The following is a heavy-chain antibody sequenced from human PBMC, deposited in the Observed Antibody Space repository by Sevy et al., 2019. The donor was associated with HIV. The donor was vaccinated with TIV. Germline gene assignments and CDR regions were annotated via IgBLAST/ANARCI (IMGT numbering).Heavy chain of an antibody. Sequence: ASVKVSCKSSGYTFTSYDIHWVRQATGQGLEWMGWMSPKSGNTGYASKFQGRVTMTRDTSISTAYMELSSLRSEDTVVYYCARWWGTSYYYYYAMDVWGQGTTVTVSS. CDR1: GYTFTSYD. CDR3: ARWWGTSYYYYYAMDV. V-gene: IGHV1-8*01. J-gene: IGHJ6*02. CDR2: MSPKSGNT. D-gene: IGHD2-8*02.